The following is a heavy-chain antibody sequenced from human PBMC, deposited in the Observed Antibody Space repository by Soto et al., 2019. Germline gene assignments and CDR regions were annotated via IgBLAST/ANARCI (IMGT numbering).Heavy chain of an antibody. J-gene: IGHJ4*02. Sequence: SETLSLTCTVSGGSISSGDYYWSWIRQPPGKGLEWIGYIYYSGSTYYNPSLNSRVTLSVDTSKNQFSLKLSSVTAADTAVYYCARDSGSGSYYAKYYFDYWGQGTLVTVSS. CDR2: IYYSGST. V-gene: IGHV4-30-4*01. CDR3: ARDSGSGSYYAKYYFDY. D-gene: IGHD3-10*01. CDR1: GGSISSGDYY.